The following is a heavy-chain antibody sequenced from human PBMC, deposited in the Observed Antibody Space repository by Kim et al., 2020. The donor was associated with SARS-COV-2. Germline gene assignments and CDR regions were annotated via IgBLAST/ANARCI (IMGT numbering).Heavy chain of an antibody. Sequence: YSPSLQGHVTISADKSISTAYLQWSSLKASDTAMYYCARGWLRSLLPDYWGQGTLVTVSS. V-gene: IGHV5-10-1*01. D-gene: IGHD5-12*01. CDR3: ARGWLRSLLPDY. J-gene: IGHJ4*02.